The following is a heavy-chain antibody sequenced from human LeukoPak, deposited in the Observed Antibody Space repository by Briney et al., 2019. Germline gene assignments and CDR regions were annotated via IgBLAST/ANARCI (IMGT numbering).Heavy chain of an antibody. D-gene: IGHD5-24*01. CDR1: GYTFTDNY. V-gene: IGHV1-2*02. CDR3: ARSKMSDY. J-gene: IGHJ4*02. CDR2: INPSSGGT. Sequence: ASVKVSCKASGYTFTDNYIHWVRQSPGQGLEWMGWINPSSGGTNYAQKFQGRVTMSRDTSINTAYMELSSLRSDDTAVYYCARSKMSDYWGQGTLVTVPS.